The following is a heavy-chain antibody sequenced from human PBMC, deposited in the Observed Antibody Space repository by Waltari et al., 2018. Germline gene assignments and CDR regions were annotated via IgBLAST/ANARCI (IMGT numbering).Heavy chain of an antibody. CDR3: ARDLYDSRVPGDYFDY. Sequence: QVHLVQSGAEVRKPGASVKVSCKGSGYTFSGYYIQWLRQDHGQGLEWMGWTDPNTGGTKRAQKFQGRVTMTRDTSINTVYMELSSLGSDDTAIYYCARDLYDSRVPGDYFDYWGQGTLVTVSS. CDR2: TDPNTGGT. V-gene: IGHV1-2*02. J-gene: IGHJ4*02. D-gene: IGHD3-16*01. CDR1: GYTFSGYY.